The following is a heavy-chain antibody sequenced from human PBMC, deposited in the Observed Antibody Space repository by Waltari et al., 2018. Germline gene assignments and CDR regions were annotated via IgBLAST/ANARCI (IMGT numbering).Heavy chain of an antibody. Sequence: QVQLVQSGAEVKKPGASVKVSCKASGYTFTSYGISWVRQAPGQGLEWMGWISAYNGNTNYAQKLQGRVTMTTDTSTSTAYMELRSLRSDDTAVYYCARVLAGYCSSTSCYRGGYYYYYMDVWGKWTTVTISS. CDR3: ARVLAGYCSSTSCYRGGYYYYYMDV. CDR1: GYTFTSYG. D-gene: IGHD2-2*02. CDR2: ISAYNGNT. V-gene: IGHV1-18*01. J-gene: IGHJ6*03.